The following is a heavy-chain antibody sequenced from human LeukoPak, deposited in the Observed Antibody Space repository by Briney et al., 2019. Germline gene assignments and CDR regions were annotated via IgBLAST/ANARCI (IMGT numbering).Heavy chain of an antibody. CDR1: GFTFDNYG. Sequence: GGSLRLSCAASGFTFDNYGTSWVRQAPGKGLEWVSGINWNGDSTGYADSVKGRFTISRDNAKNSLHLQMNSLRAEDTALYYYARGFSYYYYMDVWGKGTTVTVSS. V-gene: IGHV3-20*04. J-gene: IGHJ6*03. CDR3: ARGFSYYYYMDV. CDR2: INWNGDST.